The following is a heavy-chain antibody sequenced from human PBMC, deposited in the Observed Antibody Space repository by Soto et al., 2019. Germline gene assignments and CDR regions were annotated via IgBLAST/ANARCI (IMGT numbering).Heavy chain of an antibody. CDR3: ARGETRQLARSIDY. Sequence: SETLSLTCTVSGGSISSGGYYWSWIRQHPGKGLEWIGYIYYSGSTYYNPSLKSRVTISVDTSKNQFSLKLSSVTAADTAVYYCARGETRQLARSIDYWGQGTLVTVSS. J-gene: IGHJ4*02. V-gene: IGHV4-31*03. CDR2: IYYSGST. D-gene: IGHD6-6*01. CDR1: GGSISSGGYY.